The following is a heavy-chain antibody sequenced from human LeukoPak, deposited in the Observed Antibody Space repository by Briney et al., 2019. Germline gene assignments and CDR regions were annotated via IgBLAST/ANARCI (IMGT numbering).Heavy chain of an antibody. Sequence: PSETLSLTCAVYGGSFSGYYWSWIRQPPGKGLEWIGEINHSGSTNYNPSLKSRVTISVDTSKNQFSLKLSSVTAADTAVYYCARRPWGYSNYGHWGQGTLVTVSS. CDR2: INHSGST. V-gene: IGHV4-34*01. J-gene: IGHJ4*02. CDR1: GGSFSGYY. D-gene: IGHD4-11*01. CDR3: ARRPWGYSNYGH.